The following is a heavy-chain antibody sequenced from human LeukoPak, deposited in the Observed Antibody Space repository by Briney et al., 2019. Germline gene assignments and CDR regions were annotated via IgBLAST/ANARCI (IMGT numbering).Heavy chain of an antibody. CDR3: ARDTMEPLSIAARYYYYYYMDV. Sequence: PGGSLRLSCTGSGFTFDDYAMHWVRQAPGKGLEWVSGISWNSGTVGYADSVKGRFTISRDNAKNTLYLQMNSLRAEDTAVYYCARDTMEPLSIAARYYYYYYMDVWGKGTTVTVSS. CDR2: ISWNSGTV. V-gene: IGHV3-9*01. J-gene: IGHJ6*03. CDR1: GFTFDDYA. D-gene: IGHD6-6*01.